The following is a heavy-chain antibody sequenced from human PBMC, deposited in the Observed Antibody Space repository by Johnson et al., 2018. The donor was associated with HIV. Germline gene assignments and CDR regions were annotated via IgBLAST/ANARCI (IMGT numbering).Heavy chain of an antibody. D-gene: IGHD6-13*01. J-gene: IGHJ3*02. CDR3: ALSGGAAAYDAFDI. V-gene: IGHV3-7*01. Sequence: VQLVESGVGLVKPGGSLRLSCAASGFTFSDAWMGWVRQAPGKGLEWVANIKQDGSEKYYVDSVKGRFTISRDNAKNTLYLQMNSLRAEDTAVYYCALSGGAAAYDAFDIWGQGTMVTVSS. CDR1: GFTFSDAW. CDR2: IKQDGSEK.